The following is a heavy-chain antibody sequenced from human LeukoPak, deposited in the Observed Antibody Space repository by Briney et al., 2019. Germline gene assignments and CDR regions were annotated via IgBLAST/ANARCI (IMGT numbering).Heavy chain of an antibody. CDR1: GGSISSYY. CDR2: IYYSGNT. J-gene: IGHJ5*02. D-gene: IGHD2-2*02. Sequence: KPSETLALTRIVSGGSISSYYWSWVRQPPGKGLEWIGFIYYSGNTNYNPSLKSRVTMSVDTSKNQFSLKLRSVTAADTAVYYCARLLGYCSSTGCNSWFAPWGQGTLVTVSS. V-gene: IGHV4-59*01. CDR3: ARLLGYCSSTGCNSWFAP.